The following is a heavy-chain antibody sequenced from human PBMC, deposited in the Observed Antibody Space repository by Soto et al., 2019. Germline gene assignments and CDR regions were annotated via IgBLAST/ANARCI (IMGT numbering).Heavy chain of an antibody. CDR3: ARSGYYGSGSYYPRNWFDP. D-gene: IGHD3-10*01. Sequence: PLEPLSLTFAVYGGSFSGYYWFWFRQPPVKGLEWIGEINHSGSTNYNPSLKSRVTISVDTSKNQFSLKLSSVTAADTAVYYCARSGYYGSGSYYPRNWFDPWGQGTLVTVS. CDR2: INHSGST. V-gene: IGHV4-34*01. J-gene: IGHJ5*02. CDR1: GGSFSGYY.